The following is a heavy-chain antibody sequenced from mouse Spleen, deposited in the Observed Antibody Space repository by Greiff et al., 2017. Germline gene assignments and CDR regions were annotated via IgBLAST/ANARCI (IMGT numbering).Heavy chain of an antibody. V-gene: IGHV1-69*01. CDR3: ARNGNPFDY. CDR1: GHTFTSYW. CDR2: IDPSDSYT. D-gene: IGHD2-1*01. Sequence: QVQLQQPGAELVMPGASVKLSCKASGHTFTSYWMHWVKQRPGQGLEWIGEIDPSDSYTNYNQKFKGKATLTVDKSSSTAYMQLSSLTSEDSAVYYCARNGNPFDYWGQGTTLTVSS. J-gene: IGHJ2*01.